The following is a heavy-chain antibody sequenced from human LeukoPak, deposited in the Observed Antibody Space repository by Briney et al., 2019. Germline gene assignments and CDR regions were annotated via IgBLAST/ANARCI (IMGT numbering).Heavy chain of an antibody. D-gene: IGHD1-26*01. Sequence: GGSLRLSCTASGFTFSSYWMHWVRQAPGKGLVWVSHINTDGSSTNYADSVKGRFTISRDNAKNTLYLQMNSLRAEDTAVYYCVRDAPEWEIPSDYWGQGTLVTVSS. CDR3: VRDAPEWEIPSDY. V-gene: IGHV3-74*01. J-gene: IGHJ4*02. CDR2: INTDGSST. CDR1: GFTFSSYW.